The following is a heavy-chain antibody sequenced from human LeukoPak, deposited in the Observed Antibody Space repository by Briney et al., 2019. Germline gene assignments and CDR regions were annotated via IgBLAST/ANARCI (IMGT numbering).Heavy chain of an antibody. Sequence: ASVKVSCKASGGTFSNYAISWVRQAPGQGLEWMGMIIPIFGTTNYAQKFQGRVTITTDESTSSAYMELSSLRSEDTAVYYCARGGEANYYDTSGYYLYYYWGQGTLVTVSS. CDR2: IIPIFGTT. CDR1: GGTFSNYA. J-gene: IGHJ4*02. CDR3: ARGGEANYYDTSGYYLYYY. V-gene: IGHV1-69*05. D-gene: IGHD3-22*01.